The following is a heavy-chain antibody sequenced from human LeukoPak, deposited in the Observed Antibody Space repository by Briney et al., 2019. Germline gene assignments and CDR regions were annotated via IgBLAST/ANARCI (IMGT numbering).Heavy chain of an antibody. J-gene: IGHJ6*03. CDR2: IWYDGSNK. CDR1: GFTFSSYG. V-gene: IGHV3-33*01. CDR3: ARSPVVAATLIFDYYMDV. Sequence: PGGSLRLSCAASGFTFSSYGMHWVRQAPGKGLEWVAVIWYDGSNKYYADSVKGRFTISRDNSKNTLYLQMNSLRAEDTAVYYCARSPVVAATLIFDYYMDVWGKGTTVTVSS. D-gene: IGHD2-15*01.